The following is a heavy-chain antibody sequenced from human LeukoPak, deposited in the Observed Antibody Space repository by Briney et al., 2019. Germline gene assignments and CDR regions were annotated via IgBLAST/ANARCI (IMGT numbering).Heavy chain of an antibody. CDR1: GFPVSSNY. V-gene: IGHV3-21*01. J-gene: IGHJ6*03. CDR3: ARDPYSGNYGNYYYYMDV. CDR2: LTSSGTYI. Sequence: PGGSLRLSCAASGFPVSSNYMSCVPEAPGKGLEWVSSLTSSGTYIFYADSVKGRFTISRDNAKNSLYLQMNSLGPEDTAVYYCARDPYSGNYGNYYYYMDVWGKGTTVTISS. D-gene: IGHD1-26*01.